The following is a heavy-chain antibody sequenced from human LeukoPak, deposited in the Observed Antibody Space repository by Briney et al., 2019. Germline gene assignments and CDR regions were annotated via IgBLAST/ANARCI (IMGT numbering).Heavy chain of an antibody. J-gene: IGHJ4*02. Sequence: PSETLSLTCTVSGYSISSGYYWGWIRQPPGKGLEWIGSIYHSGSTYYNPSLKSRVTISVDTSKNQFSLKLSSVTAADTAVYYCARDWEYCSGGSCYWVPDYWGQGTLVTVSS. V-gene: IGHV4-38-2*02. CDR3: ARDWEYCSGGSCYWVPDY. CDR2: IYHSGST. CDR1: GYSISSGYY. D-gene: IGHD2-15*01.